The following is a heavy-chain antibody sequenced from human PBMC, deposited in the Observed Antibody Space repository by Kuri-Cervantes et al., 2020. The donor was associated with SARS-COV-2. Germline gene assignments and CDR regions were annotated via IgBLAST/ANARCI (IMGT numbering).Heavy chain of an antibody. CDR1: GGSISSYY. V-gene: IGHV4-59*01. J-gene: IGHJ4*02. Sequence: SETLSLTCTVSGGSISSYYWSWIRQPPGKGLEWIGYIYYSGSTNYNPSLESRVTISVDTSKNQFSLKLSSVTAADTAVYYCARVGEYSSSLDYWGQGTLVTVSS. CDR3: ARVGEYSSSLDY. CDR2: IYYSGST. D-gene: IGHD6-13*01.